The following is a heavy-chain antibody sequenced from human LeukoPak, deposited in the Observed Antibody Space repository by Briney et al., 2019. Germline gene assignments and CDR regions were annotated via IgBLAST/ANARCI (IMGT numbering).Heavy chain of an antibody. CDR2: ISSSSSYI. Sequence: PGGSLRLSCAASGFTFSSYSMNWVRQAPGKGLEWVSSISSSSSYIYYADSVKGRFTISRDNAKNSLYLQMNSLRAEDTAVYYCARSRDSSGYYYEKYAFDIWGQGTMVTVSS. V-gene: IGHV3-21*01. CDR3: ARSRDSSGYYYEKYAFDI. J-gene: IGHJ3*02. D-gene: IGHD3-22*01. CDR1: GFTFSSYS.